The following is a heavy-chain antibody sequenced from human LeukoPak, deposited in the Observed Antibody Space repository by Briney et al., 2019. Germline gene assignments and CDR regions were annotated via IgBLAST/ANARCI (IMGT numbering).Heavy chain of an antibody. CDR2: ISSSGSTT. CDR3: ARKSYDNSGYFHH. J-gene: IGHJ1*01. CDR1: GFTFSGYW. V-gene: IGHV3-48*04. Sequence: GGSLRLSCAASGFTFSGYWMSWVRQAPGKGPEWVSYISSSGSTTYYADSVKGRFTISRDNAKNSLYLQMNSLSAEDTAVYYCARKSYDNSGYFHHWGQGTLATVSS. D-gene: IGHD3-22*01.